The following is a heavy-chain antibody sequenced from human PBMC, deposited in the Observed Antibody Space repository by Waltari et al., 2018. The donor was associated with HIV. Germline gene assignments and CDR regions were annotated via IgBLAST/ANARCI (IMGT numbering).Heavy chain of an antibody. V-gene: IGHV3-15*06. Sequence: EVYLVESGGGLVEPGESLTLSCASSAFPFHNAWMNWVRRAPGKGLEWIGLIKSKSDGGTIHYATPVKGRFTISRDDSQSMFYLQMTSLTAEDTAVYYCLTHYYDRGFWGQGTLVTVSS. CDR2: IKSKSDGGTI. CDR1: AFPFHNAW. J-gene: IGHJ4*02. CDR3: LTHYYDRGF. D-gene: IGHD3-22*01.